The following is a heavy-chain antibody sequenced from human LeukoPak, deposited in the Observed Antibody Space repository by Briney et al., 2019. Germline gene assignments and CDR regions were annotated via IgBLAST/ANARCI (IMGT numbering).Heavy chain of an antibody. J-gene: IGHJ4*02. CDR2: ISGSGGST. Sequence: GGSLRLSCAASGFTFSNAWMSWVRQAPGKGLEWVSAISGSGGSTYYADSVKGRFTISRDNSKNTLYLQMNSLRAEDTAVYYCASDYVWGSYRSDYWGQGTLVTVSS. V-gene: IGHV3-23*01. D-gene: IGHD3-16*02. CDR1: GFTFSNAW. CDR3: ASDYVWGSYRSDY.